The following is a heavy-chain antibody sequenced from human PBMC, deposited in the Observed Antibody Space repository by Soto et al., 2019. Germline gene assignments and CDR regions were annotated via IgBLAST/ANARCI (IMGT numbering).Heavy chain of an antibody. Sequence: EVQLVESGGGLVQPGGSLRLSCAASGFTFSSYWMSWVRQAPGKGLEWVANIKQDGSEKYYVDSVKGRFTISRDNAKNSLFLQMNELGAEDSAVYYCARSRVKYYDYVWGGYRPVVYCGYWGQGTMVTVAS. CDR1: GFTFSSYW. D-gene: IGHD3-16*02. J-gene: IGHJ4*02. CDR3: ARSRVKYYDYVWGGYRPVVYCGY. V-gene: IGHV3-7*01. CDR2: IKQDGSEK.